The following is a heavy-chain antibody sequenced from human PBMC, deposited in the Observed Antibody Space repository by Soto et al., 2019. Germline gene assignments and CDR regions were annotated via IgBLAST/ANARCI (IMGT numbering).Heavy chain of an antibody. CDR2: ISGSGAST. V-gene: IGHV3-23*01. D-gene: IGHD3-3*01. Sequence: EVQLLESGGGLAQPGGSLRLSCAASGFTFSSYAMSWVRQGPGKGLEWVSAISGSGASTFYTDSVKGRFTVSRDNSKNTLYLQMNSLRAEDSAVYYCAKATIRFWDTYGMDVWGQGTTVAVSS. CDR1: GFTFSSYA. CDR3: AKATIRFWDTYGMDV. J-gene: IGHJ6*02.